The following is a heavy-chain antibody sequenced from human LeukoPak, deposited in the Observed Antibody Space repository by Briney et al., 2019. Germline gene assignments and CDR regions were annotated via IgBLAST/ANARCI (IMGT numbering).Heavy chain of an antibody. CDR3: AVEGIAAAGILDY. D-gene: IGHD6-13*01. Sequence: GRSLRLSCAASGFTFSSYAMHWVRQAPGKGLEWVAVISYDGSNKYYADSVKGRFTISRDNSKNTLYLQMNSLRAEDTAVYYCAVEGIAAAGILDYWGQGTLVTVSS. V-gene: IGHV3-30-3*01. J-gene: IGHJ4*02. CDR1: GFTFSSYA. CDR2: ISYDGSNK.